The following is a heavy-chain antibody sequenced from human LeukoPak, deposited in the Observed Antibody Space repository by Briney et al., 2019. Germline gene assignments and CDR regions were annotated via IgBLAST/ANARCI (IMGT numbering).Heavy chain of an antibody. J-gene: IGHJ4*02. D-gene: IGHD6-13*01. V-gene: IGHV4-38-2*01. CDR2: TYHSGST. Sequence: SETLSLTCAVSGYSISIGYYWGWIRQPPGKGLEWIGSTYHSGSTYYNPSLKSRVTISVDTSKNQFSLKLSSVTAADTAVYYCARAKDRYSSSWEYFDYWGQGTLVTVPS. CDR1: GYSISIGYY. CDR3: ARAKDRYSSSWEYFDY.